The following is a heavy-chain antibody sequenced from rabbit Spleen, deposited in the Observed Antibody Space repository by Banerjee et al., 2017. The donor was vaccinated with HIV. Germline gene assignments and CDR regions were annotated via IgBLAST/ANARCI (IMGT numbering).Heavy chain of an antibody. D-gene: IGHD1-1*01. Sequence: QEHLEESGGDLVKPGASLTLTCTASGFSFSSIYWICWVRQAPGKGLEWIACIDAGSSGSTYAASWAKGRFSISRTSSTTVTLQMTSLTAADTATYFCARDLTSVIGWNFNLWGQGTLVTVS. CDR1: GFSFSSIYW. V-gene: IGHV1S45*01. CDR2: IDAGSSGST. J-gene: IGHJ4*01. CDR3: ARDLTSVIGWNFNL.